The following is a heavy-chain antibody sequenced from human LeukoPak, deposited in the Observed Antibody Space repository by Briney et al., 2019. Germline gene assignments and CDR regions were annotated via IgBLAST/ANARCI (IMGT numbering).Heavy chain of an antibody. D-gene: IGHD3-22*01. Sequence: GGSLRLSRAASEFSVGSNYMTWVRQAPGKGLEWVSAISGSGGSTYYADSVKGRFTISRDNSKNTLYLQMNSLRAEDTAVYYCAKPASDYYDSSGYPFDAFDIWGQGTMVTVSS. J-gene: IGHJ3*02. V-gene: IGHV3-23*01. CDR2: ISGSGGST. CDR1: EFSVGSNY. CDR3: AKPASDYYDSSGYPFDAFDI.